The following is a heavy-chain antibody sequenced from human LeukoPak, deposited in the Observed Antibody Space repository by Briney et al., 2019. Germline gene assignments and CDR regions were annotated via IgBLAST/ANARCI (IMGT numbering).Heavy chain of an antibody. CDR2: FYVGGAT. CDR3: ARAAGAVYSSGWYAWAY. Sequence: GGSLRLSCAVSGFSVTNNYMSWVRQAPGKGLEWVSVFYVGGATYYADSVKGRFTISRDNAKNTLYLQMNSLRAGDTAVYYCARAAGAVYSSGWYAWAYWGQGTLVTVSS. V-gene: IGHV3-53*01. J-gene: IGHJ4*02. D-gene: IGHD6-19*01. CDR1: GFSVTNNY.